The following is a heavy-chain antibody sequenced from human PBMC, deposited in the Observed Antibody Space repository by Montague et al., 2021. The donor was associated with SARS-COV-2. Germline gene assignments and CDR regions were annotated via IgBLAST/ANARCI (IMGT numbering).Heavy chain of an antibody. CDR1: GTSIRSGGYY. CDR3: ARVRLFHYLDY. D-gene: IGHD2/OR15-2a*01. J-gene: IGHJ4*02. Sequence: TLSLTCTVSGTSIRSGGYYWTWIRQHPGKGLEWIGYIFHTGRAYYNPSLETRVNISVDTSNNLFSLRLSSVTAADTAMYFCARVRLFHYLDYWGQGTLVTVSS. CDR2: IFHTGRA. V-gene: IGHV4-31*03.